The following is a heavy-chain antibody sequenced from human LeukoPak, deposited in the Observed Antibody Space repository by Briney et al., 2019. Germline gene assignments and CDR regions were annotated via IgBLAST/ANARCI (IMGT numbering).Heavy chain of an antibody. D-gene: IGHD6-13*01. CDR1: GFTFSDYS. CDR3: ARENSGIAGTEIIDY. CDR2: FTSRSRSI. V-gene: IGHV3-21*01. J-gene: IGHJ4*02. Sequence: PGGSLRLSCAASGFTFSDYSMTWVRQAPGKGLEWVSSFTSRSRSIYYADSVKGRFTISRDNAKKSLYLQMNSLRAEDTAIYYCARENSGIAGTEIIDYWGQGTLVTVSS.